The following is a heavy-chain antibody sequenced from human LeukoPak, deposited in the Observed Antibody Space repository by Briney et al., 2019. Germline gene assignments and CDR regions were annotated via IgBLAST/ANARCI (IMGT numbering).Heavy chain of an antibody. CDR1: GASISSTKW. Sequence: SETLSLTCAVSGASISSTKWWSWVRQPPGKGLEWIGEISHSGSTNYNPSLKSRVTISVDTSKNQFSLKLSSVTAADTAVYYCARKTGGFAPWGQGTLVTVS. D-gene: IGHD1-14*01. CDR3: ARKTGGFAP. CDR2: ISHSGST. V-gene: IGHV4-4*02. J-gene: IGHJ5*02.